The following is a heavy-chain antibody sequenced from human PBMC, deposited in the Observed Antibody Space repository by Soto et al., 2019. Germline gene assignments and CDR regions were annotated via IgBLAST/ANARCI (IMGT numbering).Heavy chain of an antibody. Sequence: GGSLRLSCTASGFDFSHSYMSWVRLAPGKGLEWVSLSYTGGPPYYADSVKGRFTTSRHNSESTLYLQLNSLRPEDTATYFCARGRQDFDYWAQGTRATFSS. CDR1: GFDFSHSY. V-gene: IGHV3-53*04. CDR3: ARGRQDFDY. CDR2: SYTGGPP. J-gene: IGHJ4*02.